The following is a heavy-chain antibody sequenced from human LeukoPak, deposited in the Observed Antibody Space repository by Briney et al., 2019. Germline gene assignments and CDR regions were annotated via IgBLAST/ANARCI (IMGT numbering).Heavy chain of an antibody. J-gene: IGHJ4*02. D-gene: IGHD3-22*01. CDR3: ARGQYYYDSSGYYPTLFFDY. CDR1: GYTFTGYY. Sequence: ASVRVSCKASGYTFTGYYMHWVRQAPGQGLEWMGWINPNSGGTNYAQKFQGRVTMTRDTSISTAYMELSRLRSDDTAVYYCARGQYYYDSSGYYPTLFFDYWGQGTLVTVSS. V-gene: IGHV1-2*02. CDR2: INPNSGGT.